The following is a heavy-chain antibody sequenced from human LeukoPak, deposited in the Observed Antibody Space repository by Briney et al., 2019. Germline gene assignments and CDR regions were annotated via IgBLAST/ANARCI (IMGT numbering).Heavy chain of an antibody. CDR1: GYTLTELP. CDR2: FDPEDGET. D-gene: IGHD6-19*01. J-gene: IGHJ4*02. CDR3: ATYLIAVAGTFVY. V-gene: IGHV1-24*01. Sequence: ASVKVSCKVSGYTLTELPMHWVRQAPGKGLEWMGGFDPEDGETIYAQKFQGRVTMTEDTSTDTAYMELSSLRSEDTAVYYCATYLIAVAGTFVYWGQGTLVTVSS.